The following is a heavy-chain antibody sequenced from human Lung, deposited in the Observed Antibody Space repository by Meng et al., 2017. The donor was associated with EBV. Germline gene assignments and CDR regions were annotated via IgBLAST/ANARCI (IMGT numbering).Heavy chain of an antibody. CDR2: IYPGDSET. CDR1: GYSFTTYW. Sequence: EVQLVQSXAEGKKPGESLKISCKGSGYSFTTYWIGWVRQMPGKGLEWMGIIYPGDSETRYSPSFQGQVTISADKSISTAYLQWSSLKASDTAMYYCSRYSGQRLSNNWFDPGGQGTLVTVSS. J-gene: IGHJ5*02. D-gene: IGHD3-10*01. CDR3: SRYSGQRLSNNWFDP. V-gene: IGHV5-51*03.